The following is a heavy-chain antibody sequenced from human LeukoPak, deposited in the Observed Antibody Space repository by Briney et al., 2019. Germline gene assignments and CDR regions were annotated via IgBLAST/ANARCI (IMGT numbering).Heavy chain of an antibody. D-gene: IGHD3-22*01. V-gene: IGHV1-2*02. J-gene: IGHJ6*03. Sequence: GASVKVSCKASGYTFTGYYMHWVRQAPGQGLEWMGWINPNSGGTNYAQKFQGRVTMTRDTSISTAYMELSRLRSDDTAVYYCARDQPSSGYQGHYYMDVWGKGTTVTVSS. CDR1: GYTFTGYY. CDR2: INPNSGGT. CDR3: ARDQPSSGYQGHYYMDV.